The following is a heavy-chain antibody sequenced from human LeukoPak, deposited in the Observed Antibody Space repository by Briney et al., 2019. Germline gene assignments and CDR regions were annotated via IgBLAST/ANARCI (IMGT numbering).Heavy chain of an antibody. CDR1: GFSVNTDGVG. J-gene: IGHJ4*02. CDR2: IFWDGDK. V-gene: IGHV2-5*02. D-gene: IGHD2-15*01. CDR3: THSLRRGRCSGGSCYYFDY. Sequence: SGPTLVKPTQTLTLTCSCSGFSVNTDGVGVGWIRQPPGKALEWLALIFWDGDKRCNPSLKSRLTITKDTYENQVVLTMTNMDPVDTATYFCTHSLRRGRCSGGSCYYFDYWGQGALVTVSS.